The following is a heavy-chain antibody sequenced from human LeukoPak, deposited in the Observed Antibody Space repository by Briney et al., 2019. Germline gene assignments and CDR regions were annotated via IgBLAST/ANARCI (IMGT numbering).Heavy chain of an antibody. CDR3: ARDRKAIVVPAAHYYYYYGMDV. Sequence: SVKVSCKASGGTFSSYAISWVRQAPGQGLEWMGGIIPIFGTANYAQKFQGRVTIIADKSTSTAYMELSSLRSEDTAVYYCARDRKAIVVPAAHYYYYYGMDVWGKGTTVTVSS. D-gene: IGHD2-2*01. CDR1: GGTFSSYA. CDR2: IIPIFGTA. V-gene: IGHV1-69*06. J-gene: IGHJ6*04.